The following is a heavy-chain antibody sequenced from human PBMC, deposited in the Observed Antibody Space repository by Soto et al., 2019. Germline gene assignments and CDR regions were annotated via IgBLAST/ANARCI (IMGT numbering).Heavy chain of an antibody. CDR3: AREVGYGDFSAALLD. CDR2: IITLFGTA. Sequence: VQLMQSGAEVKQPGSSVKVSCKASGGTFSSHSINWVRQAPGQGLEWMGGIITLFGTANYAQNFQGRVTITADQSTSTAYMDLNSLRSDDTAVYYCAREVGYGDFSAALLDWGQGTLFTVSS. CDR1: GGTFSSHS. J-gene: IGHJ4*02. D-gene: IGHD4-17*01. V-gene: IGHV1-69*01.